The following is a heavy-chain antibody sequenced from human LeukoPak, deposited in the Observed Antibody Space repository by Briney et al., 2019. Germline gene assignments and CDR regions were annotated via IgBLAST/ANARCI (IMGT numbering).Heavy chain of an antibody. V-gene: IGHV4-34*01. Sequence: PSETLSLTCAVYGGSFSGYYWSWIRQPPGKGLEWIGEINHSGSTNYNPSLKSRVTISVDTSKNQFSLKLSSVTAADTAVYYCARIAVASIPDCWGQGTLVTVSS. CDR3: ARIAVASIPDC. D-gene: IGHD6-19*01. J-gene: IGHJ4*02. CDR1: GGSFSGYY. CDR2: INHSGST.